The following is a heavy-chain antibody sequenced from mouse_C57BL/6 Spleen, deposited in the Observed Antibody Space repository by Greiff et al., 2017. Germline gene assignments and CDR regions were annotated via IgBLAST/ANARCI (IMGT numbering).Heavy chain of an antibody. J-gene: IGHJ2*01. Sequence: EVKLVESGGDLVKPGGSLKLSCAASGFTFSSYGMSWVRQTPDKRLEWVATISSGGSYTYYPDSVKGRFTISRENAKNTLYLQMSSLKSEDTAMYYCARQGSQYYFDYWGQGTTLTVSS. CDR3: ARQGSQYYFDY. V-gene: IGHV5-6*01. CDR1: GFTFSSYG. CDR2: ISSGGSYT.